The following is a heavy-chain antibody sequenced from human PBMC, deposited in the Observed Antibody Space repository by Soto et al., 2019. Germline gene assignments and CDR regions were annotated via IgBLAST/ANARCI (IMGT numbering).Heavy chain of an antibody. CDR2: INAGNGNT. CDR1: GYTFTSYA. CDR3: ARVGWLVLNNWFDP. Sequence: QVQLVQSGAEVKKPGASVKVSCKASGYTFTSYAMHWVRQAPGQRLEWMGWINAGNGNTKYSQKFQGRVTITRDTSASTAYMELSSLRSEDTAVYYCARVGWLVLNNWFDPWGQGTLVTVSS. V-gene: IGHV1-3*01. J-gene: IGHJ5*02. D-gene: IGHD6-19*01.